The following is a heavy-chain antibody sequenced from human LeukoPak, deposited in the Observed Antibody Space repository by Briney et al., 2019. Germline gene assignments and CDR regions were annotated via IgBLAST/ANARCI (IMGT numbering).Heavy chain of an antibody. D-gene: IGHD3-10*01. J-gene: IGHJ4*02. V-gene: IGHV4-38-2*02. CDR3: ARDHFGDPPTDY. CDR1: GYSISSGYY. Sequence: PSETLSLTCAVSGYSISSGYYWGWIRQPPGKGLEWIGSIYHSGSTYYNPSLKSRVTISVDTSKNQFSLKLSSVTAADTAVYYCARDHFGDPPTDYWGQGTLVTVSS. CDR2: IYHSGST.